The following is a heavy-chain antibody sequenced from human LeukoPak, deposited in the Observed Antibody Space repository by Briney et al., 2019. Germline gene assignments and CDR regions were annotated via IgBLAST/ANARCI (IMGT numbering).Heavy chain of an antibody. V-gene: IGHV4-34*01. CDR1: GGSFSGYY. CDR2: INHSGST. CDR3: ARYESGYDYDWFDY. J-gene: IGHJ4*02. Sequence: SETLSLTCAVYGGSFSGYYWSWIRQPPGKGLEWIGEINHSGSTNYNPSLKSRVTISVDTSKNQFSPKLSSVTAADTAVYYCARYESGYDYDWFDYWGQGTLVTVSS. D-gene: IGHD5-12*01.